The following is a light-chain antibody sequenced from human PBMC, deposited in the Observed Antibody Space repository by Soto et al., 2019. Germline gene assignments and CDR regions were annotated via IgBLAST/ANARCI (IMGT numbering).Light chain of an antibody. CDR3: QQYHNLWT. V-gene: IGKV3-15*01. J-gene: IGKJ1*01. CDR2: GTS. Sequence: ETVMTQSPATLSVSPGERATLSCRASQSVTTNLAWYQQKPGQAPRLLIYGTSTRATGIPARFSGSGSGTEFTLTISSLQSEDFALYYCQQYHNLWTFGQGTKVDIK. CDR1: QSVTTN.